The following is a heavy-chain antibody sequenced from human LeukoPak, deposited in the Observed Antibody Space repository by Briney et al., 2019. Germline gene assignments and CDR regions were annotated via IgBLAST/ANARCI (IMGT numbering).Heavy chain of an antibody. J-gene: IGHJ3*02. CDR1: GYSFTSYW. V-gene: IGHV5-51*01. CDR3: ARQGEQWLVLADAFDI. Sequence: GESLKISCKGSGYSFTSYWIGWVRQMPGKGLKWMGIIYPGDSDARYSPSFQGQVTISADKSISTAYLQWSSLKASDTAMYYCARQGEQWLVLADAFDIWGQGTMVTVSS. D-gene: IGHD6-19*01. CDR2: IYPGDSDA.